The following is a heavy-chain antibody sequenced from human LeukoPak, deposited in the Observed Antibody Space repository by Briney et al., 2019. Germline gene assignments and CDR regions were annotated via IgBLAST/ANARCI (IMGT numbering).Heavy chain of an antibody. CDR1: GFTFSNYW. CDR2: INSDGSST. CDR3: ARDGYCSSTSCYYFDY. V-gene: IGHV3-74*01. Sequence: GGSLRLSCSASGFTFSNYWIHWVRQAPGKGLVWVSRINSDGSSTSYADSVKGRFTISRDNAKNTLYLQMNSLRAEDTAVYYCARDGYCSSTSCYYFDYWGQGTLVTVSS. D-gene: IGHD2-2*01. J-gene: IGHJ4*02.